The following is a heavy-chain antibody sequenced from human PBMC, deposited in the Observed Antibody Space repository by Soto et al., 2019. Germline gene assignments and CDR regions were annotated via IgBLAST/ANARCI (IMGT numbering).Heavy chain of an antibody. Sequence: EVQLVESGGGLVQPGGSLRLSCAASGFTVNSNYMSWVRHAPGKGLEWVSVIYSDGSTYSADSVKGRFLSSRDNSNNTRHFQLNRLRAEDTAVYYWATLTKYAMLTGFYPCWGQGTLVTVSS. D-gene: IGHD3-9*01. J-gene: IGHJ4*02. CDR1: GFTVNSNY. CDR2: IYSDGST. CDR3: ATLTKYAMLTGFYPC. V-gene: IGHV3-66*01.